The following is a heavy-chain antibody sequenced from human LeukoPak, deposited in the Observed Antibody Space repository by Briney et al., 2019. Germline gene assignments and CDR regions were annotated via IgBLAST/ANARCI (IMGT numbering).Heavy chain of an antibody. V-gene: IGHV1-2*02. Sequence: ASVKVSCKASGYTFIGHYMHCGRQAPGQGLERMGWIKPSSGATNYAQKFRGRVTMTRDTSNRTSYMELSRLIRDDASLSYCASCCYDGSGYYYFDYWGQGTLVTVSS. D-gene: IGHD3-22*01. J-gene: IGHJ4*02. CDR3: ASCCYDGSGYYYFDY. CDR2: IKPSSGAT. CDR1: GYTFIGHY.